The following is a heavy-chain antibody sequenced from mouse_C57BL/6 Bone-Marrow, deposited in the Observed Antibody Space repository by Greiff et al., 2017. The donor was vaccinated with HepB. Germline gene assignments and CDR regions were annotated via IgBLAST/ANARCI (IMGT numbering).Heavy chain of an antibody. J-gene: IGHJ2*01. CDR1: GFSLTSYG. D-gene: IGHD1-1*01. CDR3: AKNNCGSSSGYFDY. V-gene: IGHV2-5*01. CDR2: IWRGGST. Sequence: QVQLQQSGPGLVQPSQSLSITCTVSGFSLTSYGVHWVRQSPGKGLEWLGVIWRGGSTDYNAAFMSRLSITKDNSKSQVIFKMNSLQADDTAIYYCAKNNCGSSSGYFDYWGQGTTLTVSS.